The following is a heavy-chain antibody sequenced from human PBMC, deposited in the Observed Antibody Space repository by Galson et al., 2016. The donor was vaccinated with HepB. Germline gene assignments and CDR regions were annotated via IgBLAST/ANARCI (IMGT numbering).Heavy chain of an antibody. J-gene: IGHJ4*02. D-gene: IGHD6-13*01. CDR3: ARAIGAADAY. V-gene: IGHV3-7*01. CDR2: INQDGSVR. Sequence: SLRLSCAASGFTFSNYAMTWVRQAPGKGLEWVANINQDGSVRYYVDSVKGRFTISRDNAKSSVYLQMNSLRAEDTAVYYCARAIGAADAYWGQGTLVIVSS. CDR1: GFTFSNYA.